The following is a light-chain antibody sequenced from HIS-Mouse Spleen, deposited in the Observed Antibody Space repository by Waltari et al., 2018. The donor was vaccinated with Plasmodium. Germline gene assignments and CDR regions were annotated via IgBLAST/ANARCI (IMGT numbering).Light chain of an antibody. CDR3: QQYNNWSFT. V-gene: IGKV3-15*01. CDR1: QSVSSN. Sequence: EIVMTQSPATLSVSPGERAPLSCRASQSVSSNLAWYRQKPGQAPRLLIYGASTRATGSPARVRGSGSGTEFTLTISSLQSEDFAVYYCQQYNNWSFTFGPGTKVDIK. J-gene: IGKJ3*01. CDR2: GAS.